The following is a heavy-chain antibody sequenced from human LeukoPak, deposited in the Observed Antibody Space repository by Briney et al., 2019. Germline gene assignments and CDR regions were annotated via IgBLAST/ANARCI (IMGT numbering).Heavy chain of an antibody. Sequence: SETLSLTCTVSGGSISSGDYYWSWIRQPPGKGLEWIGYIYYSGSTNYNPSLKSRVTISVDTSKNQFSLKLSSVTAADTAVYYCARVYCGGDCYSRGSSWFDPWGQGTLVTVSS. CDR1: GGSISSGDYY. CDR2: IYYSGST. D-gene: IGHD2-21*02. J-gene: IGHJ5*02. V-gene: IGHV4-61*08. CDR3: ARVYCGGDCYSRGSSWFDP.